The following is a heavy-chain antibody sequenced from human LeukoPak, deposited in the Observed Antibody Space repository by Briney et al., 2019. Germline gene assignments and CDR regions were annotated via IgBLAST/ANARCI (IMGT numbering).Heavy chain of an antibody. CDR1: GYTFTSYG. V-gene: IGHV1-2*02. CDR3: ATSLEIGYCSSTSCYWNWFDP. CDR2: INPNSGGT. D-gene: IGHD2-2*01. Sequence: ASVKVSCKASGYTFTSYGISWVRQAPGQGLEWMGWINPNSGGTNYAQKFQGRVTMTRDTSISTAYMELSRLRSDDTAVYYCATSLEIGYCSSTSCYWNWFDPWGQGTLVTVSS. J-gene: IGHJ5*02.